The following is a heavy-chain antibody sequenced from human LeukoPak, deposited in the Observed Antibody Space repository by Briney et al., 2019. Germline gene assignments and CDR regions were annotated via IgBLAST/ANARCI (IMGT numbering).Heavy chain of an antibody. CDR1: EFTFSDHY. J-gene: IGHJ4*02. CDR3: AKDGDSKLHGYYFDY. Sequence: GGSLRLSCAASEFTFSDHYMDRVRQAPGKGLEWVGRTRNKVNSYTTEYAASVKDRFIISRDDSDHSLYLQMNSLRAEDTAVYYCAKDGDSKLHGYYFDYWGQGTLVTVSS. D-gene: IGHD2-2*03. CDR2: TRNKVNSYTT. V-gene: IGHV3-72*01.